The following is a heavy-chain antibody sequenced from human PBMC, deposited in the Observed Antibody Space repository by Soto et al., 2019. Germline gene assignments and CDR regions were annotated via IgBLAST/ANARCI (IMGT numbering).Heavy chain of an antibody. CDR1: GGSISSGDYY. J-gene: IGHJ5*02. D-gene: IGHD3-9*01. V-gene: IGHV4-30-4*01. Sequence: SETLSLTCTVSGGSISSGDYYWSWIRQPPGKGLEWIGYIYYSGSTYYNPSLKSRVTISVDTSKNQFSLKLSSVTAADTAVYYCARCYYDILTGNWFDPWGQGTLVTVSS. CDR3: ARCYYDILTGNWFDP. CDR2: IYYSGST.